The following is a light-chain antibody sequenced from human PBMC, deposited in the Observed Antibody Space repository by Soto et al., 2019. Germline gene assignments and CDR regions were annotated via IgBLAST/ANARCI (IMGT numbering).Light chain of an antibody. CDR3: QLYNDWPPIT. V-gene: IGKV3-15*01. CDR2: YAS. CDR1: RSVSIN. Sequence: EIMMTQSPATLSVSPGESATLSCRGSRSVSINLAWYQHKPGQAPRLLIYYASTRATGIPARFSGSGSGTEFTLTISSLQSEDFALYYCQLYNDWPPITFGLGTRLEIK. J-gene: IGKJ5*01.